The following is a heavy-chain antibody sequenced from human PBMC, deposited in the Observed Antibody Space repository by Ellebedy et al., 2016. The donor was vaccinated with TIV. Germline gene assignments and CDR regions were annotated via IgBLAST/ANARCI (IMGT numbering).Heavy chain of an antibody. V-gene: IGHV1-2*02. CDR1: GYTFTSYY. J-gene: IGHJ3*02. CDR3: ARGDLFGSGRMDGAFDI. CDR2: IHPKSGVT. Sequence: ASVKVSCKASGYTFTSYYMHWVRQAPGRGLEWMGWIHPKSGVTNYAQNFPGRITMTRDLPFNTAYLELSRLRSDDTAVYYCARGDLFGSGRMDGAFDIWGQGTMLTVSS. D-gene: IGHD3-10*01.